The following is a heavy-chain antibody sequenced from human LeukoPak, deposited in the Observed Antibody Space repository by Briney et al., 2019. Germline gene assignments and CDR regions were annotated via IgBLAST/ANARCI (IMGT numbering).Heavy chain of an antibody. CDR2: IKQDGSEK. CDR1: GFTFSSYW. D-gene: IGHD1-26*01. CDR3: ARVLVGATTHFDY. V-gene: IGHV3-7*01. Sequence: PGGSLRLSCAASGFTFSSYWMNWVRQAPGKGLEWVANIKQDGSEKYYVDSVKGRFTISRDNARNSLYLHMNSLRAEDTAVYYCARVLVGATTHFDYWGQGTLVTVSS. J-gene: IGHJ4*02.